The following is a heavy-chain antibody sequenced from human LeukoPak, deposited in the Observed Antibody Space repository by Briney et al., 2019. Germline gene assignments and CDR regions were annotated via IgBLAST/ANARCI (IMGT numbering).Heavy chain of an antibody. D-gene: IGHD1-26*01. CDR1: GYTFTGYY. Sequence: ASVKVSCKATGYTFTGYYMHWVRQAPGQGLEWMGWINPNSGGTNYAQKFQGWVTMTRDTSISTAYMELSRLRSDDTAVYYCARGSIVGATWMGSNDYWGQGPLVTVSS. CDR2: INPNSGGT. J-gene: IGHJ4*02. CDR3: ARGSIVGATWMGSNDY. V-gene: IGHV1-2*04.